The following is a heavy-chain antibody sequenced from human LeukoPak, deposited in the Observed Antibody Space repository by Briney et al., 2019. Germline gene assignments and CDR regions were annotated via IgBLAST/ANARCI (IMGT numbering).Heavy chain of an antibody. V-gene: IGHV3-53*01. Sequence: GGSLRLSCAASGFTVSTNYMNWVRQAPGKGLGWVSVIYNSGGAYYADSVKGRFTVSRDNSKNTLYLQMNSLRAEDTAVYYCARNHASGSFDYWDQGTLVTVSS. CDR3: ARNHASGSFDY. CDR1: GFTVSTNY. CDR2: IYNSGGA. J-gene: IGHJ4*02. D-gene: IGHD3-10*01.